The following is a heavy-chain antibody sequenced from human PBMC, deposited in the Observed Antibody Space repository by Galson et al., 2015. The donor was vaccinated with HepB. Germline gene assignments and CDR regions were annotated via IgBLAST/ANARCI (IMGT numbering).Heavy chain of an antibody. J-gene: IGHJ5*02. D-gene: IGHD3-10*01. V-gene: IGHV3-49*03. CDR1: GFTFGDYA. Sequence: SLRLSCAASGFTFGDYAMSWFRQAPGKGLEWVGFIRSKAYGGTTEYAASVKGRFTISRDDSKSIAYLQMNSLKTEDTAVYYCTRESSPYGSGSYYWVDHWGQGTLVTVSS. CDR3: TRESSPYGSGSYYWVDH. CDR2: IRSKAYGGTT.